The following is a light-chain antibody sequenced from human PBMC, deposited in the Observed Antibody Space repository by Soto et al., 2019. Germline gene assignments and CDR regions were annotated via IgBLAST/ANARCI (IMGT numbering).Light chain of an antibody. Sequence: SYELTQPPSVSVSPGQTASITCSGDKLGDKYACWYQQKPGQSPVLVIYQDSKRTSGIPERFSGSNSGNTATLTISGTQAMDEADYYCQAWDSGTGVFGTGTKLTVL. CDR2: QDS. CDR1: KLGDKY. CDR3: QAWDSGTGV. J-gene: IGLJ1*01. V-gene: IGLV3-1*01.